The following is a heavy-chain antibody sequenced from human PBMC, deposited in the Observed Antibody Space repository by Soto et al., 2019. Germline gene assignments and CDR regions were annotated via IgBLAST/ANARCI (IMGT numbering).Heavy chain of an antibody. CDR3: ARDSVGVVVPAAISYYFDY. J-gene: IGHJ4*02. Sequence: ASVKVSCKASGGTFSSYAISWVRQAPGQGLEWMGGIIPIFGTANYAQKFQGRVTLYLQMNSLRAEDTAVYYCARDSVGVVVPAAISYYFDYWGQGTLVTVSS. V-gene: IGHV1-69*13. D-gene: IGHD2-2*01. CDR2: IIPIFGTA. CDR1: GGTFSSYA.